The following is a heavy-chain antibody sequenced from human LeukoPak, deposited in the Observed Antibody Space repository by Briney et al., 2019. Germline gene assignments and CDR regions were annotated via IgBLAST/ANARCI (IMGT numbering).Heavy chain of an antibody. CDR1: GYTFSGYY. Sequence: GASVKVSCKASGYTFSGYYMHWVRQAPGQGLDWMGWINLNNGGTNYAQKLQGRATMTTDTSTSTAYMELRSLRSNDTAVYYCARTGAAVAHAFDIWGQGTMVTVSS. J-gene: IGHJ3*02. D-gene: IGHD6-19*01. CDR2: INLNNGGT. V-gene: IGHV1-2*02. CDR3: ARTGAAVAHAFDI.